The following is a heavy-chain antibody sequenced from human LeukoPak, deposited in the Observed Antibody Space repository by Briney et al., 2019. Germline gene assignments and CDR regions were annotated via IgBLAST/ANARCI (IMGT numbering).Heavy chain of an antibody. CDR3: ASYEFRDGYSYGSVYYFDY. D-gene: IGHD5-18*01. V-gene: IGHV1-18*01. CDR1: GYTFTSYG. J-gene: IGHJ4*02. Sequence: ASVKVSCKASGYTFTSYGISWVRQAPGQGLEWMGWISAYNGNTNYAQKLQGRVTMTTDTSTSTAYMELSSLRSEDTAVYYCASYEFRDGYSYGSVYYFDYWGQGTLVTVSS. CDR2: ISAYNGNT.